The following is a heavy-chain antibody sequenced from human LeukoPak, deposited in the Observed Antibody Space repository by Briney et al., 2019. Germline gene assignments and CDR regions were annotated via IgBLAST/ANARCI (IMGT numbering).Heavy chain of an antibody. CDR1: GFTFSKYA. Sequence: GGSLRLSRAASGFTFSKYAMSWVRQAPGKGLEWVSAISGSGGSTYTAGSVKGRFTISRDNSKNTLYLQMNTLRVEDTAVYYCAKRSGFYGSESYSEYWGQGTLVTVSS. V-gene: IGHV3-23*01. CDR2: ISGSGGST. J-gene: IGHJ4*02. CDR3: AKRSGFYGSESYSEY. D-gene: IGHD3-10*01.